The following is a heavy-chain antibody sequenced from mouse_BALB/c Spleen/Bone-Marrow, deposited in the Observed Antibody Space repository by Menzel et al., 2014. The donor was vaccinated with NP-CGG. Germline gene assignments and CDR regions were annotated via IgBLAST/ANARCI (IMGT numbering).Heavy chain of an antibody. Sequence: EVQLQESGPGLVKPSQSLSLTCSVTGYSITSGYYWNWIRQFPGNKLEWMGYISYDGSNNYNPSLKNRISITRDTSKNQFFLKLNSVTTEGTATYYCARGYDYDYAMDYWGQGTSVTVSS. CDR2: ISYDGSN. CDR3: ARGYDYDYAMDY. D-gene: IGHD2-4*01. V-gene: IGHV3-6*02. J-gene: IGHJ4*01. CDR1: GYSITSGYY.